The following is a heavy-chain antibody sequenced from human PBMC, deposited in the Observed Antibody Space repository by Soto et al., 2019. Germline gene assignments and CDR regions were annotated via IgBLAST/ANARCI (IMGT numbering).Heavy chain of an antibody. CDR3: AKDNRPLYYDFWSGYWTIDY. V-gene: IGHV3-23*01. CDR1: GFTFSSYA. Sequence: GGSLRLSCAASGFTFSSYAMSWVRQAPGKGLEWVSAISGSGGSTYYADSVKGRFTISRDNSKNTLYLQMNSLRADDTAVYYCAKDNRPLYYDFWSGYWTIDYWGQGTLVTVSS. J-gene: IGHJ4*02. D-gene: IGHD3-3*01. CDR2: ISGSGGST.